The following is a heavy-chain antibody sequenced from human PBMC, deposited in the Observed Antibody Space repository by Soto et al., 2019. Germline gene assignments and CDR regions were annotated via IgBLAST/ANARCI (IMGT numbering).Heavy chain of an antibody. CDR1: GGTVSNYD. V-gene: IGHV1-69*12. J-gene: IGHJ5*02. CDR2: IIPIFGTA. Sequence: QVQLVQSGAEVKKPGSSVKVSCKASGGTVSNYDISWVRQAPGQGLEWMGGIIPIFGTANYAQKFQGRVTITADESTSTAYMELSSLRSEDTAVYYCAREVDYYDSSGYQKGGWFDPWGQGTLVTVSS. D-gene: IGHD3-22*01. CDR3: AREVDYYDSSGYQKGGWFDP.